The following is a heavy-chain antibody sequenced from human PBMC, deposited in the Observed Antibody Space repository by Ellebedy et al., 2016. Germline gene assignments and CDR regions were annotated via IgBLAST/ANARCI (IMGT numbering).Heavy chain of an antibody. V-gene: IGHV4-59*01. J-gene: IGHJ5*02. CDR1: GGSISSYY. Sequence: SETLSLTXTVSGGSISSYYWSWIRQPPGKGLEWIGYIYYSGSTNYNPSLKSRVTISVDTSKNQFSLKLSSVTAADTAVYYCASSIAPAEGFNPWGQGTLVTVSS. CDR2: IYYSGST. CDR3: ASSIAPAEGFNP. D-gene: IGHD6-25*01.